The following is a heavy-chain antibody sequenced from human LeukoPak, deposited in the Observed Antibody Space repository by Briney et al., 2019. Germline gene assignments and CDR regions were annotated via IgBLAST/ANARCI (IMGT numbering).Heavy chain of an antibody. CDR2: ISSSSSHI. J-gene: IGHJ4*02. D-gene: IGHD3-22*01. CDR1: GFTFSSYS. Sequence: AGGSLRLSCAASGFTFSSYSMNWVRQAPGKGLEWVSSISSSSSHIYYADSVKGRFTISRDNAKNSLYLQMNSLRAEDTAVYYCARGGRYYYDSSGYSPDYWGQGTLVTVSS. CDR3: ARGGRYYYDSSGYSPDY. V-gene: IGHV3-21*01.